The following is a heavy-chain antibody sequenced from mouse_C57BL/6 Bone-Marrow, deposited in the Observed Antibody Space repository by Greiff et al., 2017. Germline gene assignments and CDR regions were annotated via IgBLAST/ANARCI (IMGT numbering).Heavy chain of an antibody. V-gene: IGHV5-4*01. CDR3: ARDYGYHWYFDV. CDR1: GFTFSSYA. CDR2: ISDGGSYT. J-gene: IGHJ1*03. Sequence: EVHLVESGGGLVKPGGSLKLSCAASGFTFSSYAMSWVRQTPEKRLEWVATISDGGSYTYYPDNVKGRFTISRDNAKNNLYLQMSHLKSEDTAMYYCARDYGYHWYFDVWGTETTVTVSS. D-gene: IGHD2-2*01.